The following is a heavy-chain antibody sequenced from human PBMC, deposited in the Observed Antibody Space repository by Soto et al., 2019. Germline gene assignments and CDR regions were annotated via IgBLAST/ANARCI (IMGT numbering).Heavy chain of an antibody. CDR1: GGTFSSYA. V-gene: IGHV1-69*13. Sequence: ASVKVSCKASGGTFSSYAISWVRQAPGQGLEWMGGIIPIFGTASYAQKFQGRVTITADESTSTAYMELSSLRSEDTAVYYCARPWAAAVQGLHVGSYYYYGMDVWGQGTTVTVSS. D-gene: IGHD6-19*01. J-gene: IGHJ6*02. CDR3: ARPWAAAVQGLHVGSYYYYGMDV. CDR2: IIPIFGTA.